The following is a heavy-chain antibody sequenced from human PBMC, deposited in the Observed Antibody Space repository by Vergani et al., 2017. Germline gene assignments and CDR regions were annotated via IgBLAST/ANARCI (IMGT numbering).Heavy chain of an antibody. CDR2: ISGSGGST. J-gene: IGHJ6*02. CDR1: GFTFSSYA. CDR3: ARAYCYDSRGRAYYYGMDV. D-gene: IGHD3-22*01. Sequence: EVQLLESGGGLVQPGGSLRLSCAASGFTFSSYAMSWVRQAPGTGLEWVSAISGSGGSTYYADSVKGRFTISRDNSKNTLYLQMGSLRAEDMAVYYCARAYCYDSRGRAYYYGMDVWGQGTTVTVSS. V-gene: IGHV3-23*01.